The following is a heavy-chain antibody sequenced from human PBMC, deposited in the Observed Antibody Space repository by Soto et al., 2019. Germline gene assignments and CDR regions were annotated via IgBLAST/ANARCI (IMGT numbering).Heavy chain of an antibody. J-gene: IGHJ6*02. CDR2: INTDGSGA. CDR1: GLTFRSYW. CDR3: AKGRSYYYYYGVDV. V-gene: IGHV3-74*03. Sequence: GGSLRLSCAASGLTFRSYWMHWVRQAPGKGLVWVSRINTDGSGAMYVDSVKGRFTISRDNAKNTLYLHMNSLRAEDTALYYCAKGRSYYYYYGVDVWGQGTTVTVSS.